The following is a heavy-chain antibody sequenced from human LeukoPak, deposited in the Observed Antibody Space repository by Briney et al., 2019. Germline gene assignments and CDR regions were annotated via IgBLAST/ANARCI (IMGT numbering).Heavy chain of an antibody. CDR2: IYPGDSDT. Sequence: GEPLKTSCKGSGSSFISYLIAWVPQMPGKGLEWMGIIYPGDSDTRYSTSCQGQATTSADKSITNAYLQWSSLKASATALYYCAIHRDYGSGKGDFDYWGQGTPVTVSS. D-gene: IGHD3-10*01. J-gene: IGHJ4*02. CDR3: AIHRDYGSGKGDFDY. V-gene: IGHV5-51*01. CDR1: GSSFISYL.